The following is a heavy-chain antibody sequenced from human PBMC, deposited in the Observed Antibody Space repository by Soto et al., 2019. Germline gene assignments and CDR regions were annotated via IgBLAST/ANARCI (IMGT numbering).Heavy chain of an antibody. CDR3: ARPRGYGDYAIEY. V-gene: IGHV3-11*01. Sequence: QVQLVESGGGLVKPGGSLRLSCAASGFTFSDYYMSWIRQAPGKGLEWVSYISRSGSTIYYTDLVKGRFTTSRDNAKNSLYLQMNRPRAEDTAVYYCARPRGYGDYAIEYWGQGTLVTVSS. CDR2: ISRSGSTI. D-gene: IGHD4-17*01. J-gene: IGHJ4*02. CDR1: GFTFSDYY.